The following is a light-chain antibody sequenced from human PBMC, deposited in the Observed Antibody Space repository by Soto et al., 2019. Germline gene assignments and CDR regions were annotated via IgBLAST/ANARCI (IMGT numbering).Light chain of an antibody. CDR1: QSISNW. CDR2: RAS. J-gene: IGKJ1*01. V-gene: IGKV1-5*03. CDR3: QQYDGASWT. Sequence: DIEMTQSPSTLSPSVGDRVIITCRARQSISNWLAWYQQKPGKAPNLLLYRASTLKTGIPSRFRGSGSGTEFTLTISSLQPDDFSTYYCQQYDGASWTFGPGTKVEIK.